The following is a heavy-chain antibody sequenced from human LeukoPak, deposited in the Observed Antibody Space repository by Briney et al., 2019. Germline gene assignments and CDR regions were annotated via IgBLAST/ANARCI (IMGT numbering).Heavy chain of an antibody. J-gene: IGHJ5*02. CDR3: ARTLIAAAATEFDP. CDR1: GYTFTAYY. Sequence: ASVKVSCKASGYTFTAYYMHWVRQAPGQGLEWMGWINPNSGGSNYAQKFQGRVTMTRDTSISTAYMELSRLRSDDTAVYYCARTLIAAAATEFDPWGQGTLVTVPS. D-gene: IGHD6-13*01. CDR2: INPNSGGS. V-gene: IGHV1-2*02.